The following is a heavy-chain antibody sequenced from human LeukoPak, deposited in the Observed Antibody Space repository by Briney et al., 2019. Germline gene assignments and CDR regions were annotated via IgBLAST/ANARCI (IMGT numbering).Heavy chain of an antibody. CDR3: TTVSVAARIYYYYYYMDV. J-gene: IGHJ6*03. Sequence: GGSLRLSCAASGFTFSNAWMSWVRQAPGKGLEWVGRIKSKTDGGTTDYAAPVKGRFTISRDDSKNTLYLQMNSLKTEDTAVYYCTTVSVAARIYYYYYYMDVWGKGTTVTVSS. D-gene: IGHD2-15*01. CDR2: IKSKTDGGTT. CDR1: GFTFSNAW. V-gene: IGHV3-15*01.